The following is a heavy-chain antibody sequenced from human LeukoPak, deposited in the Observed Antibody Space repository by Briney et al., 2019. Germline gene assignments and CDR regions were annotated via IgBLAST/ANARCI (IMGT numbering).Heavy chain of an antibody. CDR2: ISGGGTEI. V-gene: IGHV3-11*01. CDR1: GFTFSGYY. J-gene: IGHJ6*03. CDR3: ARGRYSNGYYYHMGV. D-gene: IGHD3-22*01. Sequence: GGSLRLSCAASGFTFSGYYMSWIRQAPGKGLEWVSYISGGGTEIFYAVSVRGRFTISGDNARDSLFLQMNSLGADDTALYYCARGRYSNGYYYHMGVWGKGTMVTVSS.